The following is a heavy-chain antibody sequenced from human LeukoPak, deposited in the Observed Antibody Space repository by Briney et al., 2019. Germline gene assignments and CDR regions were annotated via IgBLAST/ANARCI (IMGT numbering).Heavy chain of an antibody. Sequence: ASVKVSCKASGYTFTGYYMHWVRQAPGQGLEWMGWINPNSGGTNYAQKFQGRATMTRDTSISTAYMELSRLRSDDTAVYYCARTIYCSSTSCYPNWFDPWGQGTLVTVSS. CDR3: ARTIYCSSTSCYPNWFDP. CDR2: INPNSGGT. V-gene: IGHV1-2*02. J-gene: IGHJ5*02. D-gene: IGHD2-2*01. CDR1: GYTFTGYY.